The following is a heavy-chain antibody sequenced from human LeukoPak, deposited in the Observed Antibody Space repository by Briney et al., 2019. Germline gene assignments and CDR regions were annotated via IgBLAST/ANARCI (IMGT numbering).Heavy chain of an antibody. Sequence: SVKVSCKASGYTFTDYYMHWVRQAPGQGLEWMGGIIPIFGTANYAQKFQGRVTITADESTSTAYMELSSLRSEDTAVYYCARDELVAATPYNWFDPWGQGTLVTVSS. CDR2: IIPIFGTA. CDR3: ARDELVAATPYNWFDP. CDR1: GYTFTDYY. D-gene: IGHD2-15*01. V-gene: IGHV1-69*13. J-gene: IGHJ5*02.